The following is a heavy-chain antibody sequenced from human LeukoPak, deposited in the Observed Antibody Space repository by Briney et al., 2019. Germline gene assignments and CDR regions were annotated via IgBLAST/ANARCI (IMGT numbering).Heavy chain of an antibody. D-gene: IGHD6-19*01. Sequence: GGSLRLSCAASGFTFSSYGMHWVRQAPGKGLEWVAVISYDGSNKYYADSVKGRFTISRDNSKNTLYLQMNSLRAEDTAVYYCAKGSIAVAGFTPSFDYWGQGTLVTVSS. J-gene: IGHJ4*02. CDR1: GFTFSSYG. CDR3: AKGSIAVAGFTPSFDY. V-gene: IGHV3-30*18. CDR2: ISYDGSNK.